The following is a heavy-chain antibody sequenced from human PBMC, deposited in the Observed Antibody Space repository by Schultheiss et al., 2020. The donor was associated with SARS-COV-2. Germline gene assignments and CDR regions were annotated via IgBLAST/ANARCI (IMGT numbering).Heavy chain of an antibody. Sequence: SETLSLTCAVFGGSFSGYNWCWIRQPQGKGLEWVGEINHSGSTNYNPSLKSRVTISVDMSKNQFFLKLSSVTAADTAVYYCARPEHHYYDSSGYYYAWGQGTLVTVSS. CDR3: ARPEHHYYDSSGYYYA. J-gene: IGHJ4*02. CDR1: GGSFSGYN. V-gene: IGHV4-34*01. D-gene: IGHD3-22*01. CDR2: INHSGST.